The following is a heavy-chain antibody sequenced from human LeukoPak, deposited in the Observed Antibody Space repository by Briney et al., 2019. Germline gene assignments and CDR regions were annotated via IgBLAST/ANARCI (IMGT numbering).Heavy chain of an antibody. J-gene: IGHJ4*02. CDR3: ASEAYYYDSSGYYKY. D-gene: IGHD3-22*01. CDR1: GGSISSGSYY. Sequence: SETLSLTCTVSGGSISSGSYYWSWIRQPAGKGLEWIGRVYTSGSTNYNPSLKSRVTISVDTSKNQFSLKLSSVTAADTAVYYCASEAYYYDSSGYYKYWGQGTLVTVSS. V-gene: IGHV4-61*02. CDR2: VYTSGST.